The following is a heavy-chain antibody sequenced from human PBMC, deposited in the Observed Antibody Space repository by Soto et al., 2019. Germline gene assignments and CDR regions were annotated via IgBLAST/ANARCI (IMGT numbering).Heavy chain of an antibody. J-gene: IGHJ5*02. V-gene: IGHV4-39*01. CDR3: ARHGVMAAAGRAPPGSFHP. D-gene: IGHD6-13*01. Sequence: SSETLSLTCAVSGGAISSTSYYWGWIRKPPGKGLEWIGTIYYSGSTYYNPTVKSRVRIYVDTSKNQFSVKLVSVTXGDTAVYYCARHGVMAAAGRAPPGSFHPCEHGTRLTVCS. CDR1: GGAISSTSYY. CDR2: IYYSGST.